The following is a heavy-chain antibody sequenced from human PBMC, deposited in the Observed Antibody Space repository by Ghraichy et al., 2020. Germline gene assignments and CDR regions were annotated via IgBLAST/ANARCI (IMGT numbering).Heavy chain of an antibody. J-gene: IGHJ3*02. Sequence: SETLSLTCGVSGGAVSSRNWWSWVRQSSGKGLEWIGEIYQSGSTNSNPSLKSRVTISMDKPKNQFSLRLNSVTAADTAVYYCARHITGFDAFDIWGQGTMVTVSS. V-gene: IGHV4/OR15-8*02. D-gene: IGHD1-1*01. CDR2: IYQSGST. CDR1: GGAVSSRNW. CDR3: ARHITGFDAFDI.